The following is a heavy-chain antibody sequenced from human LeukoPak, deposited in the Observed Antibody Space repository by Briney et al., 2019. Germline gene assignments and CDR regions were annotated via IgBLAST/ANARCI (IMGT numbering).Heavy chain of an antibody. Sequence: ASVKVSCKFSGYPLGELSMHWVRQAPGKGLEWMGGFDPEDGETIYAQKFQGRVTMTEDTSTDTAYMELNSLRSDDTAVYYCTTDLNALLPSAKSWGQGTLVTVSS. CDR2: FDPEDGET. J-gene: IGHJ5*02. CDR3: TTDLNALLPSAKS. CDR1: GYPLGELS. D-gene: IGHD2-2*01. V-gene: IGHV1-24*01.